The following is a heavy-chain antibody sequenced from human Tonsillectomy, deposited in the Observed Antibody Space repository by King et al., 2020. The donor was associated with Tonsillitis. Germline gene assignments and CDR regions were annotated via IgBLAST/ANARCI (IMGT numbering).Heavy chain of an antibody. D-gene: IGHD3-22*01. V-gene: IGHV3-15*01. CDR2: IKNKNEGETT. Sequence: VQLVESGGGLVNPGGSLRLSCAASGFPFSKAWMTWVRQAPGKGLEWVGHIKNKNEGETTDFAAPVKGRFSISRDDSKAMLYLQLNSLTTDDTAVYYCPTDWGIGHYWLRAFDLWGQGTMVTVSS. CDR1: GFPFSKAW. J-gene: IGHJ3*01. CDR3: PTDWGIGHYWLRAFDL.